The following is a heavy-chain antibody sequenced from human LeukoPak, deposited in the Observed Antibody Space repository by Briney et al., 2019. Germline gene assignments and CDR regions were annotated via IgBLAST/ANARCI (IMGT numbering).Heavy chain of an antibody. Sequence: ASVKVSCKASGNTFIGYYMHWVRQAPGHGLEWMGRINPNSGDTNYAQKFQGRVTMTRDTSIGTAYMELSRLRSDDTAIYYCARYHTVTTIDYWGQGTLVTVSS. CDR1: GNTFIGYY. V-gene: IGHV1-2*06. CDR2: INPNSGDT. CDR3: ARYHTVTTIDY. D-gene: IGHD4-17*01. J-gene: IGHJ4*02.